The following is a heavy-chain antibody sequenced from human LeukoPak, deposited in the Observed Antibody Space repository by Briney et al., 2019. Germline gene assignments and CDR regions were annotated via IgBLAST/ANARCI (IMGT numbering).Heavy chain of an antibody. Sequence: SETLSLTCTASGGSISSYYWSWIRQPPGKGLEWIGYIYYSGSTNYNPSLKSRVTISVDTPKNQLSLKLSSVTAADTAVYYCAREDTAMVVSSYYMDVWGKGTTVTISS. J-gene: IGHJ6*03. CDR2: IYYSGST. CDR1: GGSISSYY. V-gene: IGHV4-59*12. CDR3: AREDTAMVVSSYYMDV. D-gene: IGHD5-18*01.